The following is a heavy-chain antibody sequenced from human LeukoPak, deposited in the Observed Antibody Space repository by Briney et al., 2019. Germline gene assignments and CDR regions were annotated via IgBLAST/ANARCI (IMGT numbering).Heavy chain of an antibody. CDR3: ARDQGIGTSDFDY. CDR2: ISGSGSYI. V-gene: IGHV3-21*01. CDR1: GFPFSTYA. Sequence: GGSLRLSCAASGFPFSTYAMNWVRQAPGKGLEWVSSISGSGSYIYYADSVKGRFTIYRDNAKNSLYLQMNSLRAEDTAVYYCARDQGIGTSDFDYWGQGTLVTVSS. D-gene: IGHD1-7*01. J-gene: IGHJ4*02.